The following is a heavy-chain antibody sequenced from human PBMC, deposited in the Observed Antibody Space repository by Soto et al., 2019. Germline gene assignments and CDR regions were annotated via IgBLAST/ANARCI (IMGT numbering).Heavy chain of an antibody. V-gene: IGHV4-59*02. J-gene: IGHJ4*02. CDR2: IYYSGST. D-gene: IGHD5-18*01. CDR1: GGSGSSYE. CDR3: ARGGVAMVDY. Sequence: XTLSIPCTDSGGSGSSYEWSWIRKPPGKGLEWSGYIYYSGSTNYSPSLKIRVTISVDTSKNQFSRRLSSVTAEDTAVYYCARGGVAMVDYWGQGILVTVS.